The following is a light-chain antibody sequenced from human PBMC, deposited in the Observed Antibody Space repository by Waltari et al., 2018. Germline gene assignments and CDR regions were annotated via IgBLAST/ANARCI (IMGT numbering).Light chain of an antibody. CDR1: TSNTGAGYD. J-gene: IGLJ3*02. CDR2: ANY. V-gene: IGLV1-40*01. Sequence: QSVLTQPPSVSGAPGQRVTVSCTGSTSNTGAGYDVQWYQQFPGGAPKLVIYANYNRPSGVPDRFAATKSGSYASLAITGLQAEDEADYYCQSYDKTLSAWVFGGGTRLTVL. CDR3: QSYDKTLSAWV.